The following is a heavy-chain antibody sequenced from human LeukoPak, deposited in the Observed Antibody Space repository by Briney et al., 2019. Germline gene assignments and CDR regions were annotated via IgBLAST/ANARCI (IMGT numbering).Heavy chain of an antibody. CDR1: GFTFSSYG. V-gene: IGHV3-30*02. J-gene: IGHJ3*02. Sequence: GGSLRLSCAASGFTFSSYGMHWVRQAPGKGLEWVAFIRYDGSNKYYADSVKGRFTISRDNSKNTLFLQMNSLRAEDTAVYYCAKDQDSRSMFRAFDIWGQGTMVTVSS. CDR2: IRYDGSNK. CDR3: AKDQDSRSMFRAFDI. D-gene: IGHD3-10*02.